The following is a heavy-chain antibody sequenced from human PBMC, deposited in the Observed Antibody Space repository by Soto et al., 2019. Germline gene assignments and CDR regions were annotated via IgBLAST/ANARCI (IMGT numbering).Heavy chain of an antibody. Sequence: GSLRLSCAASGFTFSIYSMNWVRQAPGKVLDLVSSISSSSIYIYXXDSVKGLXXISRYNAKISXYLQMXSPRADDTAVYYCARERIAAPIAFDIRRQGTIVPVS. CDR1: GFTFSIYS. CDR3: ARERIAAPIAFDI. CDR2: ISSSSIYI. J-gene: IGHJ3*02. D-gene: IGHD6-6*01. V-gene: IGHV3-21*01.